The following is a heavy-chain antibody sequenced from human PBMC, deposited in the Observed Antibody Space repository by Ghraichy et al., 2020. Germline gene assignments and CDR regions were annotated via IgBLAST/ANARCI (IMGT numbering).Heavy chain of an antibody. CDR2: ISSSSSYT. J-gene: IGHJ6*02. CDR3: ASPRVLMVYASMDV. D-gene: IGHD2-8*01. V-gene: IGHV3-11*06. Sequence: GGSLRLSCAASGFTFSDYYMSWIRQAPGKGLEWVSYISSSSSYTNYADSVKGRFTISRDNAKNSLYLQMNSLRAEDTAVYYCASPRVLMVYASMDVWGQGTTVTVSS. CDR1: GFTFSDYY.